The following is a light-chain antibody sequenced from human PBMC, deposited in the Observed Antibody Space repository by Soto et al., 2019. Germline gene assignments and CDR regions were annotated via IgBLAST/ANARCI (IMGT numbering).Light chain of an antibody. CDR3: QQCSNWPPT. V-gene: IGKV3-11*01. CDR2: DAS. Sequence: SHSPATLSLAPGERVTLSSRASESVSTNLAWYQQKAGQAPRLLIFDASNRATGIPARFSGSGSGTDFTLSISSLEPEDFAVYYCQQCSNWPPTFGQGTKVDIK. J-gene: IGKJ1*01. CDR1: ESVSTN.